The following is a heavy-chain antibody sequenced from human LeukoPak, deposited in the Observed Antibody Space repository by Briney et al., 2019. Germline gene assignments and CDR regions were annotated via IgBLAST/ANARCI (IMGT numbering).Heavy chain of an antibody. CDR2: ISYDGSNK. CDR3: AGSPYYYDSSGLSDQYFQH. D-gene: IGHD3-22*01. CDR1: GFTFSNYG. J-gene: IGHJ1*01. Sequence: GGSLRLSCAASGFTFSNYGMHWVRQAPGKGLEWVAVISYDGSNKYYADSVKGRFTISRDNSKNTLYLQMNSLRAEDTAVYYCAGSPYYYDSSGLSDQYFQHWGQGTLVTVSS. V-gene: IGHV3-30*03.